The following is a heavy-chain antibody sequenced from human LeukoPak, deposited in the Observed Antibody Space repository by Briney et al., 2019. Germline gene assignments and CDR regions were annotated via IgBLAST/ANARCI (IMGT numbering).Heavy chain of an antibody. J-gene: IGHJ6*03. CDR3: ARAGRDYGTSRYYYYYMDV. V-gene: IGHV1-46*01. Sequence: ASVKVSCKASGYTFTSYYIHWVRQAPGQGLEWMGLINPSGGSTNYAQKFQGRVTMTRDTSTSTAYMELRSLRSDDTALYYCARAGRDYGTSRYYYYYMDVWGKGTTVTVSS. CDR1: GYTFTSYY. CDR2: INPSGGST. D-gene: IGHD4-17*01.